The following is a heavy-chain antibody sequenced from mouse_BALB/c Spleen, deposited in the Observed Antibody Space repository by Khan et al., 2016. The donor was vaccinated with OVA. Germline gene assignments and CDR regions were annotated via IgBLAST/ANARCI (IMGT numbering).Heavy chain of an antibody. CDR1: DYTFTNYW. Sequence: VQLQQSGAELAKPGASVKMSCKASDYTFTNYWMHWVKQRPGQGLEWIGYINPSTDYTEYNQKFKDKATLTADKSSSTAYMQLSSLTSEDSAVXYCVTPGSSSAWFTYWGQGTLVTVSA. J-gene: IGHJ3*01. V-gene: IGHV1-7*01. CDR3: VTPGSSSAWFTY. D-gene: IGHD1-1*01. CDR2: INPSTDYT.